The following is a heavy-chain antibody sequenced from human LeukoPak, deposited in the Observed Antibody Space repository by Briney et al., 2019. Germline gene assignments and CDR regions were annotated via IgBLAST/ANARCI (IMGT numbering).Heavy chain of an antibody. CDR3: ARDCSGGSCYSDYYYYMDV. Sequence: GASVKVSCKASGYTFTSYYMHWVRQAPGQGLEWMGIINPSGGSTSYAQKFQGRVTMTTDTSTSTAYMELRSLRSDDTAVYYCARDCSGGSCYSDYYYYMDVWGKGTTVTVSS. V-gene: IGHV1-46*01. D-gene: IGHD2-15*01. CDR2: INPSGGST. CDR1: GYTFTSYY. J-gene: IGHJ6*03.